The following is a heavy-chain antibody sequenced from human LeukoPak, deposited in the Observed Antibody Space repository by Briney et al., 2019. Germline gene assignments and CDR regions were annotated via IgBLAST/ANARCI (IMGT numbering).Heavy chain of an antibody. Sequence: GGSLRLSCAASGFTFSSYAMSWVRQAPGKGLEWVSAIGGSGGSTYYADSVKGRFTISRDNSKNTLYLQMNSLRAEDTAVYYCALTRLYYYYYMDVWGKGTTVTVSS. CDR2: IGGSGGST. CDR1: GFTFSSYA. CDR3: ALTRLYYYYYMDV. J-gene: IGHJ6*03. D-gene: IGHD2-15*01. V-gene: IGHV3-23*01.